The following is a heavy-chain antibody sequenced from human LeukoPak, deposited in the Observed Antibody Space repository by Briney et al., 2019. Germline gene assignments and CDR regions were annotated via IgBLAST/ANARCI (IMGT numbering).Heavy chain of an antibody. CDR3: ARDSMVRGVLSSIY. CDR2: ISYDGSNK. V-gene: IGHV3-30-3*01. D-gene: IGHD3-10*01. J-gene: IGHJ4*02. Sequence: GGSLRLSCAASGFTFSSYAMHWVRQAPGKGLEWVAVISYDGSNKYYADSVKGRFTISRDSAKNSLYLQMNSLRAEDTAVYYCARDSMVRGVLSSIYWGQGTLVTVSS. CDR1: GFTFSSYA.